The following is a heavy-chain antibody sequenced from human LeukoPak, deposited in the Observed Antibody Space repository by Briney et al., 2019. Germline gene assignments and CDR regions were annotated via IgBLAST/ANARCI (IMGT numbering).Heavy chain of an antibody. Sequence: GGSLRLSCAASGFTFSSYWMHWVRQAPGKGLVWVSRINTDGSSTSYADSVKGRFTISRDNAKNTLYLQMNSLRAEDTAVYYCARVGIWFGLGAFDIWGQGTMVTVSS. D-gene: IGHD3-10*01. J-gene: IGHJ3*02. CDR3: ARVGIWFGLGAFDI. V-gene: IGHV3-74*01. CDR2: INTDGSST. CDR1: GFTFSSYW.